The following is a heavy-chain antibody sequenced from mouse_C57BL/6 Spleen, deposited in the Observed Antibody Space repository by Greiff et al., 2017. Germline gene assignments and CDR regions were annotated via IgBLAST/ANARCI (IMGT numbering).Heavy chain of an antibody. CDR3: ARRAYYYGSSSDY. V-gene: IGHV1-42*01. J-gene: IGHJ2*01. CDR1: GYSFTGYY. Sequence: VHVKQSGPELVKPGASVKISCKASGYSFTGYYMNWVKQSPEKSLEWIGEINPSTGGTTYNQKFKAKATLTVEKSSSTAYMQLKSLTSEDSAVYYCARRAYYYGSSSDYWGQGTTLTVSS. CDR2: INPSTGGT. D-gene: IGHD1-1*01.